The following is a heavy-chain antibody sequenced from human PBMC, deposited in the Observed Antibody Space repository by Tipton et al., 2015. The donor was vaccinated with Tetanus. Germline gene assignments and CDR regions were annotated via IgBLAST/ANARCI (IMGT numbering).Heavy chain of an antibody. V-gene: IGHV3-11*03. D-gene: IGHD1-1*01. J-gene: IGHJ5*01. CDR2: DSPSGTNT. Sequence: SLRLSCVGSGFRFSGYYMTWIRQSPGKGLEWVSYDSPSGTNTQYGESVKGRFSIFRDNANNSVYLQMFSLGAEDTAVYYCARKGYSYATPGLDSWGQGTLVTVSS. CDR1: GFRFSGYY. CDR3: ARKGYSYATPGLDS.